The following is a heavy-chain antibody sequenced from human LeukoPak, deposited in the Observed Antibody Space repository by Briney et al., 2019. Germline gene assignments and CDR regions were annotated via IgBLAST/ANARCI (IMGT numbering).Heavy chain of an antibody. D-gene: IGHD3-3*01. V-gene: IGHV3-30*02. Sequence: PGGSLRLSCSASGFTFSTYDIHWVRQAPGKGLEWVAFTRNDGSNKYYADSVKGRFAISRDNSKNTLYLQMNSLRPEDTAVYYCASPSNDFWSGADRLDYWGQGTLVTVSS. CDR2: TRNDGSNK. CDR1: GFTFSTYD. J-gene: IGHJ4*02. CDR3: ASPSNDFWSGADRLDY.